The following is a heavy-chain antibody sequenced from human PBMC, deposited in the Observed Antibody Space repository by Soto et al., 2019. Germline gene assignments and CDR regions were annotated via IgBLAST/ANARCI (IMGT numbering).Heavy chain of an antibody. CDR1: GGSLSSGGYY. D-gene: IGHD4-4*01. Sequence: SETLSLTCTVSGGSLSSGGYYWSWIRQHPGKGLEWIGYIYYSGSTYYNPSLKSRVTISVDTSKNQFSLKLSSVTAADTAVYYCACTSMTTVTTSDYWGQGTLVTVSS. J-gene: IGHJ4*02. V-gene: IGHV4-31*03. CDR3: ACTSMTTVTTSDY. CDR2: IYYSGST.